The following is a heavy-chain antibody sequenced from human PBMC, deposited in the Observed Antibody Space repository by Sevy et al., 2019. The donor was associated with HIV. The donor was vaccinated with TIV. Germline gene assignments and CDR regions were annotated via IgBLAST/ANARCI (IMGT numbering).Heavy chain of an antibody. CDR1: GYIFTGYY. J-gene: IGHJ3*02. CDR2: INPNSGGT. Sequence: ASVKVSCKASGYIFTGYYMHWVRQAPGQGLEWMGWINPNSGGTNYAQKFQGRVTMTRDTSISTAYMELSRLRSDDTAVYYCARDTGCSSTSCYDAFDIWGQGTMVTVSS. V-gene: IGHV1-2*02. D-gene: IGHD2-2*01. CDR3: ARDTGCSSTSCYDAFDI.